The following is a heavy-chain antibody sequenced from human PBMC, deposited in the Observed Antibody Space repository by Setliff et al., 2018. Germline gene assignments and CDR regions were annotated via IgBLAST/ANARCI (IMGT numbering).Heavy chain of an antibody. CDR2: IKQDGSEK. Sequence: GGSLRLSCAASGFTFSSYWMSWVSQAPGKGLEWVANIKQDGSEKYYVDSVKGRFTISRDNAKNSLYLQMNSLRAEDTAVYYCARDGSRGYGDYLSDYWGQGTLVTVSS. D-gene: IGHD4-17*01. J-gene: IGHJ4*02. V-gene: IGHV3-7*01. CDR1: GFTFSSYW. CDR3: ARDGSRGYGDYLSDY.